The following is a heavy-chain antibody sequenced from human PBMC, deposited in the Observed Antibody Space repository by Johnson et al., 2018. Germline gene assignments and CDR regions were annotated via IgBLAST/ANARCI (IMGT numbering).Heavy chain of an antibody. CDR1: GFTFSSYA. CDR3: AKDWRAFYSWWTFRTSYYFVMCV. J-gene: IGHJ6*02. D-gene: IGHD3-10*01. Sequence: QVQLVQSGGGVVQPGRSLRLSCAASGFTFSSYAMHWVRQAPGKGLERVAVISYDGSKTYYTDSVKGRATISRDNSKTTLSLQRNTLRPVDTAVYYWAKDWRAFYSWWTFRTSYYFVMCVWGQGTTVTVSS. CDR2: ISYDGSKT. V-gene: IGHV3-30*18.